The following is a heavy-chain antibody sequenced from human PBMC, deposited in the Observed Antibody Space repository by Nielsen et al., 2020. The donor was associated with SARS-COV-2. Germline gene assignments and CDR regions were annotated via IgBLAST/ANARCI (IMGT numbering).Heavy chain of an antibody. J-gene: IGHJ6*02. V-gene: IGHV3-66*01. CDR3: ARVRGTWGLYGMDV. CDR1: GFTVSNYY. D-gene: IGHD3-10*01. Sequence: GGSLRLSCAASGFTVSNYYMSWVRQAPGKGLEWVSVIYSGGSTYYADSVKGRFTISRHNSKNTLYLQMNSLRAEDTAVYYCARVRGTWGLYGMDVWGQGTTVTVSS. CDR2: IYSGGST.